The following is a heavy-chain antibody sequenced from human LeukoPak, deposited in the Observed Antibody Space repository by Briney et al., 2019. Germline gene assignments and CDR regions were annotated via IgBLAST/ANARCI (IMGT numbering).Heavy chain of an antibody. CDR3: ARGSDSSGYYFRAEYFQH. D-gene: IGHD3-22*01. V-gene: IGHV4-59*01. Sequence: PSETLSLTCTDSGGSISSYYWSWIRQPPGKGLEWIGYIYYSGSTNYNPSLKSRVTISVDTSKNQFSLKLSSVTAADTAVYYCARGSDSSGYYFRAEYFQHWGQGTLVTVSS. CDR1: GGSISSYY. CDR2: IYYSGST. J-gene: IGHJ1*01.